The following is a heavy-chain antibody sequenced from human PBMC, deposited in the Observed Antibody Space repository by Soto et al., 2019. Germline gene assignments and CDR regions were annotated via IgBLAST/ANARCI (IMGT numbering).Heavy chain of an antibody. Sequence: PSETLSLTCAVSGGSISSGGYSWSWIRQPPGKGLEWIGYIYHSGSTYYNPSLKSRVTISVDRSKNQFSLKLSSVTAADTAVYYCARDLKRDGYNSLDAFDIWGQGTMVTV. CDR3: ARDLKRDGYNSLDAFDI. CDR2: IYHSGST. CDR1: GGSISSGGYS. J-gene: IGHJ3*02. D-gene: IGHD1-1*01. V-gene: IGHV4-30-2*01.